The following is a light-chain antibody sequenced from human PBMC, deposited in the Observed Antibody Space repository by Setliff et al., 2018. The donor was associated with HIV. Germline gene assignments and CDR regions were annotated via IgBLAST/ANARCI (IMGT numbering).Light chain of an antibody. CDR1: SSDVGSSNR. V-gene: IGLV2-14*03. Sequence: QSVLTQPPSVSGSPGQSVTISCTGTSSDVGSSNRVSWYQQHPGEAPKLMIYDVSIRPSGVSNRFSGSKSGNTASLTISGLQAEDEANYYCSSYATSSIPYVVGTGTKV. CDR3: SSYATSSIPYV. J-gene: IGLJ1*01. CDR2: DVS.